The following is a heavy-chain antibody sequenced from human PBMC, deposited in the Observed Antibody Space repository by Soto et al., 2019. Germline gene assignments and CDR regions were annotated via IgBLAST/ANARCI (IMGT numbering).Heavy chain of an antibody. J-gene: IGHJ6*02. CDR3: ARDSDQAAAGIYYGMDV. Sequence: GGSLRLSCAASGFTFSSYGMHWVRQAPGKGLEWVAVIWYDGSNKYYADSVKGRFTISRDNSKNTLYLQMNSLRAEDTAVYYCARDSDQAAAGIYYGMDVWGQGTTVTVSS. D-gene: IGHD6-13*01. V-gene: IGHV3-33*01. CDR1: GFTFSSYG. CDR2: IWYDGSNK.